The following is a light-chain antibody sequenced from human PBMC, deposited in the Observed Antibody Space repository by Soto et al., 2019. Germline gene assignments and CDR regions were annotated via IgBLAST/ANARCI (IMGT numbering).Light chain of an antibody. V-gene: IGKV3-15*01. CDR1: QSVSSK. Sequence: EIVLTQSPATLSVSPGEGATLSCRASQSVSSKLAWYQQKPGQAPGLLIYGASTRATGIPARFSGSGSGTEFTLTISSLQSEDFAVYYCQQYNNSPRTFGQGTKVDIK. J-gene: IGKJ1*01. CDR3: QQYNNSPRT. CDR2: GAS.